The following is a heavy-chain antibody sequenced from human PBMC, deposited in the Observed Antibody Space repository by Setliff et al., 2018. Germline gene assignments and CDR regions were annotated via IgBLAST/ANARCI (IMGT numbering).Heavy chain of an antibody. CDR1: GLRFTSHW. J-gene: IGHJ4*02. CDR2: IWPGDSDT. Sequence: GESLKISCQGSGLRFTSHWIGWVRQMPGKGLEWMGLIWPGDSDTKYSPSFQGRVTISADKSINTAYLQWSSLKASDTAIYYCAIIDDAIMDLDYWGQGTLVTVSS. V-gene: IGHV5-51*01. D-gene: IGHD3-16*01. CDR3: AIIDDAIMDLDY.